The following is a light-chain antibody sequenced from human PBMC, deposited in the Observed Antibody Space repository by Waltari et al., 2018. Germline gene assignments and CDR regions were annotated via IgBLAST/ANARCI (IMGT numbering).Light chain of an antibody. CDR2: EVS. CDR3: SSYTSSSLWV. V-gene: IGLV2-14*01. CDR1: SGDVGGYNY. J-gene: IGLJ1*01. Sequence: QSALTQPASVSGSPGQSITISCTGTSGDVGGYNYVSWYQQHPGKAPKLMIYEVSNRPSGVSNRFSGSKSGNTASLTISGLQAEDEADYYCSSYTSSSLWVFGTGTKVTVL.